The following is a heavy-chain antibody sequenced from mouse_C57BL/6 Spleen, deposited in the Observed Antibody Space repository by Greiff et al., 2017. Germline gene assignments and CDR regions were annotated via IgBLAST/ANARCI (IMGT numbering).Heavy chain of an antibody. D-gene: IGHD1-1*02. V-gene: IGHV1-82*01. J-gene: IGHJ4*01. CDR2: IYPGDGDT. CDR1: GYAFSSSW. Sequence: VQLQQSGPELVKPGASVKISCKASGYAFSSSWMNWVKQRPGKGLEWIGRIYPGDGDTNYNGKFKGKATLTADKSSSTAYMQLSRLTSEDSAVYFCARGRWDYAMDYWGQGTSVTVSS. CDR3: ARGRWDYAMDY.